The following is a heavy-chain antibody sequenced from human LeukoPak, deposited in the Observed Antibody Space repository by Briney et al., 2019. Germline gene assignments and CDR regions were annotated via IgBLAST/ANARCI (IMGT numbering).Heavy chain of an antibody. D-gene: IGHD3-9*01. J-gene: IGHJ5*02. Sequence: GRSLRLSCAASGFTFSSYGMHWVRQAPGRGLEWVAVIWYDGSNKYYADSVKGRFTISRDNSNNALYLQMNSLRDEDTAVYFCARDLDWGLDRWGQGTLVTVSS. CDR2: IWYDGSNK. CDR3: ARDLDWGLDR. CDR1: GFTFSSYG. V-gene: IGHV3-33*01.